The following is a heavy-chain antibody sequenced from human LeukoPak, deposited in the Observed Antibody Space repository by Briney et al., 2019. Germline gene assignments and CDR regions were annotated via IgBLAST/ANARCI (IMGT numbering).Heavy chain of an antibody. D-gene: IGHD6-19*01. CDR2: IIAYKGNT. CDR3: ARAAVAGTYSDYYYYGMDV. CDR1: GYTFTSYG. Sequence: ASVKVSCKASGYTFTSYGISWVRQAPGQGLEGMVGIIAYKGNTNYAQKLQGRVTITTDTSTSTAYMELRSVRSDDTAVYYCARAAVAGTYSDYYYYGMDVWGQGTTVTVSS. J-gene: IGHJ6*02. V-gene: IGHV1-18*01.